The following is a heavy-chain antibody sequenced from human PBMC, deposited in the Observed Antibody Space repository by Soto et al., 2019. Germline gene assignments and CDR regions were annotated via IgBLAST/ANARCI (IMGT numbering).Heavy chain of an antibody. D-gene: IGHD3-22*01. Sequence: SETLSLTCTVSGGSISSDYWSWIRQPPGKGLEWIGYIYYSGSTNYNPSLKSRVTISADTSKNQFSLKLSSVTAADTAVYYCAREYYDSSGYYYGNWFDPWGQGTLVTVSS. CDR2: IYYSGST. J-gene: IGHJ5*02. CDR1: GGSISSDY. CDR3: AREYYDSSGYYYGNWFDP. V-gene: IGHV4-59*01.